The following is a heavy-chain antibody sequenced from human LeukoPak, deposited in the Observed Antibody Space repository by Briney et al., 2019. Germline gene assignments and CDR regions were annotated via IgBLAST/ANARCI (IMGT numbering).Heavy chain of an antibody. CDR1: GGSISSSSYY. V-gene: IGHV4-39*07. CDR3: ARLVGATVPFDY. J-gene: IGHJ4*02. CDR2: IYYSGST. D-gene: IGHD1-26*01. Sequence: SETLSLTCTVSGGSISSSSYYWGWIRQPPGKGLEWIGSIYYSGSTYYNPSLKSRVTISVDTSKNQFSLKLSSVTAADTAVYYCARLVGATVPFDYWGQGTLVTVSS.